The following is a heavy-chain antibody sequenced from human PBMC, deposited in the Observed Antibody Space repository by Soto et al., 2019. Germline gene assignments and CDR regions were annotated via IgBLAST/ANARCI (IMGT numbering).Heavy chain of an antibody. J-gene: IGHJ6*03. CDR1: GGSISSSIYY. CDR2: IYYSGST. CDR3: ADSIAAAGTNYYYMDV. V-gene: IGHV4-39*01. D-gene: IGHD6-13*01. Sequence: SETLSLTCTVSGGSISSSIYYWGWIRQPPGKGLEWIGSIYYSGSTYYNPSLKSRVTISVDTSKNQFSLKLSSVTAADTAVYYCADSIAAAGTNYYYMDVWGKGTTVTVS.